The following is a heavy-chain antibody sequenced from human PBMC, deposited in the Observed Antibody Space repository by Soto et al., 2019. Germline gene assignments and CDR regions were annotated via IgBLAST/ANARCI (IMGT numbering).Heavy chain of an antibody. D-gene: IGHD2-15*01. CDR3: AKRRGAGGHFDY. CDR1: GFTFSSSA. V-gene: IGHV3-23*01. CDR2: VSIGGST. J-gene: IGHJ4*02. Sequence: GSLALSCAPSGFTFSSSAMGWVRQGPGKGLEWVAVVSIGGSTHYADSVRGRFTISRDNSKNTLSLQMNSLTAEDTAVYFCAKRRGAGGHFDYWGQGALVTVSS.